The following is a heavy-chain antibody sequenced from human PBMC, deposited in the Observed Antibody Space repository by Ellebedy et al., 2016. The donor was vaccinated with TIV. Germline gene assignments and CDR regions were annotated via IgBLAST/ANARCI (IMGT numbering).Heavy chain of an antibody. Sequence: GESLKISCAASGFTFSTFAMSWVRQAPGKELEWVSTITGTGGGDNTYYADSVRGRFTISRDDSKNTLYLQMNSLRAEGTAVYYCAKDDDVSVRIRFDPWGQGTLVTVSS. J-gene: IGHJ5*02. CDR3: AKDDDVSVRIRFDP. D-gene: IGHD3-16*01. CDR1: GFTFSTFA. CDR2: ITGTGGGDNT. V-gene: IGHV3-23*01.